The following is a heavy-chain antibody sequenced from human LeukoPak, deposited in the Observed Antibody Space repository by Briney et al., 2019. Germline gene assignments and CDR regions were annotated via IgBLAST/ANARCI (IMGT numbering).Heavy chain of an antibody. V-gene: IGHV3-23*01. CDR2: ISGSGGST. J-gene: IGHJ5*02. CDR3: AKGDGIVVVTSNWFEP. D-gene: IGHD3-22*01. Sequence: GGSLRLSCAASGFTFSSYAMSWVRQAPGKGLEWVSAISGSGGSTYYADSVKGRFTISRDNSKNTLYLQMNSLRAEDTAVYYCAKGDGIVVVTSNWFEPWGQGTLVTVSS. CDR1: GFTFSSYA.